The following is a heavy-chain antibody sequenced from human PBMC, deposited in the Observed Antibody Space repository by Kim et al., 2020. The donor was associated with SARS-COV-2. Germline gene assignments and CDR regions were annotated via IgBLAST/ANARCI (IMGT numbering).Heavy chain of an antibody. J-gene: IGHJ6*01. Sequence: GGSLRLSCAASGFTFSSYAMHWVRQAPGKGLEWVAVISCDGSNKYYADSVKGRFTISRDNSKNTLYLQMNSLRAEDTAVYYCAKDRSLWQQQLASYYYG. CDR1: GFTFSSYA. D-gene: IGHD6-13*01. CDR3: AKDRSLWQQQLASYYYG. V-gene: IGHV3-30*04. CDR2: ISCDGSNK.